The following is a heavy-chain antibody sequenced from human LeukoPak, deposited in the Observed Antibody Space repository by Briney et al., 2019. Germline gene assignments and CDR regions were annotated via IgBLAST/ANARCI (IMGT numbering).Heavy chain of an antibody. CDR2: IRYDEKN. Sequence: GGSLRLSCAASGFIFTDYDMHWVRQAPGKGLDCVAFIRYDEKNYYADSVKGRFTISRDNSKNTLYLQMNSLRAEDTAVYYCAKSERFGLRLPYFDYWGQGTLVTVSS. J-gene: IGHJ4*02. V-gene: IGHV3-30*02. CDR3: AKSERFGLRLPYFDY. CDR1: GFIFTDYD. D-gene: IGHD3-10*01.